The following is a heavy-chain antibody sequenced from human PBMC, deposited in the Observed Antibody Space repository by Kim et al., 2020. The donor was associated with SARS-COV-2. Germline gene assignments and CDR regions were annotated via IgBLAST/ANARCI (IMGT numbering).Heavy chain of an antibody. CDR3: ARAGIAGAADLFDY. J-gene: IGHJ4*02. Sequence: LKGPLTNSRDTAKNHLYLQMNGLRAEDTAVYYCARAGIAGAADLFDYWGQGTLVTVSS. V-gene: IGHV3-21*01. D-gene: IGHD6-19*01.